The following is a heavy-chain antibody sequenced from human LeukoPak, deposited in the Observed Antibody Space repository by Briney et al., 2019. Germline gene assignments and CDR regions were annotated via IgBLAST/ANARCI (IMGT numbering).Heavy chain of an antibody. CDR3: ARGKYYHEKHFDY. J-gene: IGHJ4*02. CDR2: ISYDGSNK. V-gene: IGHV3-30*03. D-gene: IGHD2/OR15-2a*01. CDR1: GFTFSSYG. Sequence: GGSLRLSCAASGFTFSSYGMHWVRQAPGKGLEWVAVISYDGSNKYYADSVKGRFTISRDNSKNTLYLQMNSLRDEDTAVYYCARGKYYHEKHFDYWGQGTLVTVSS.